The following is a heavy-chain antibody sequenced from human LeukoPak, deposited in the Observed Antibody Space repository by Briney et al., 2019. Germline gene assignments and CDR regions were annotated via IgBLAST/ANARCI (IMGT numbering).Heavy chain of an antibody. CDR2: INHSGST. V-gene: IGHV4-34*01. J-gene: IGHJ4*02. CDR1: GGSFSGYY. CDR3: ARPLLGDYGDDY. D-gene: IGHD4-17*01. Sequence: SETLSLTCAVYGGSFSGYYWSWIREPPGKGLEWIGEINHSGSTNYNPSLKSRVTISVDTSKNQFSLKLSSVTAADTAVYYCARPLLGDYGDDYWGQRTLATVSS.